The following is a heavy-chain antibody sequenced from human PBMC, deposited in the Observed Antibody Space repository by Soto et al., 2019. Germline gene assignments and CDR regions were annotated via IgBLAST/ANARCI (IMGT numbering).Heavy chain of an antibody. V-gene: IGHV4-59*01. J-gene: IGHJ6*02. Sequence: SETLSLTCTVSGGSISSYYWSWIRQPPGKGLEWIGYIYYSGSTNYNPSLKSRVTISVDTSKNQFSLKLSSVTAADTAVYYCARSPPGRNDFRSGYHIGPTGYYYGMDVWGQGTTVTVSS. CDR2: IYYSGST. D-gene: IGHD3-3*01. CDR3: ARSPPGRNDFRSGYHIGPTGYYYGMDV. CDR1: GGSISSYY.